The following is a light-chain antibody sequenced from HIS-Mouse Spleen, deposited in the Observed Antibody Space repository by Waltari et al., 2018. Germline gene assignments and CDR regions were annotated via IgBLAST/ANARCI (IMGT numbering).Light chain of an antibody. CDR3: AAWDDSLNGPV. CDR2: SNN. Sequence: QSVLTQPPSASGTPGQRVTISCSGGSSNIGSHTVNWYQQLPGTAPKLLIYSNNQRPSGVPDRFSGSKSGTSASLAISGLQSEDEADYYCAAWDDSLNGPVFGGGTKLTVL. J-gene: IGLJ3*02. V-gene: IGLV1-44*01. CDR1: SSNIGSHT.